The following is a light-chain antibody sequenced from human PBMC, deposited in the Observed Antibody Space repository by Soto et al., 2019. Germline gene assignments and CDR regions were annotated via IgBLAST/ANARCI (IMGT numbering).Light chain of an antibody. Sequence: QSVLTQPASVSGSPGQSITISCTGTSSDVGGYNYVSWYQLHPGKAPKLMIYDVNNRPSGVSNRFSGSKSGNTASLTISGRQAEDEADYCCSSFTSSTLVVFGGGTKLTVL. J-gene: IGLJ2*01. CDR1: SSDVGGYNY. CDR2: DVN. CDR3: SSFTSSTLVV. V-gene: IGLV2-14*03.